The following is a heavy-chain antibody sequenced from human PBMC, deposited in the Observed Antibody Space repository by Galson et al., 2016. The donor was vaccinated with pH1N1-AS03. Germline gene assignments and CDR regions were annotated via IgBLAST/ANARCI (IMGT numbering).Heavy chain of an antibody. CDR1: GGSISSGGYS. Sequence: TLSLTCAVSGGSISSGGYSWSWIRQPPGKGLGWIGCVYHTGSTYYNPSLKSRVTISVDRSKNHFSLKLTSVTAADTAVYYCAREWSAFDFWGQGTVVTVSS. D-gene: IGHD2-15*01. CDR2: VYHTGST. V-gene: IGHV4-30-2*01. J-gene: IGHJ3*01. CDR3: AREWSAFDF.